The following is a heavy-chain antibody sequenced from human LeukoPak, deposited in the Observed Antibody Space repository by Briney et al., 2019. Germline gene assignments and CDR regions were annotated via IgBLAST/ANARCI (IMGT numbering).Heavy chain of an antibody. Sequence: GGSLRLSCAASGFSFSTYSMNWVRQAPGKGLEWVSSMSSTSNDIFYADSLKGRFTISRDNAKNSLYMQMNSLRAEDTAVYYCARVGYYDFWSGKNYMDVWGKGTTVTVSS. CDR2: MSSTSNDI. D-gene: IGHD3-3*01. V-gene: IGHV3-21*06. CDR3: ARVGYYDFWSGKNYMDV. CDR1: GFSFSTYS. J-gene: IGHJ6*03.